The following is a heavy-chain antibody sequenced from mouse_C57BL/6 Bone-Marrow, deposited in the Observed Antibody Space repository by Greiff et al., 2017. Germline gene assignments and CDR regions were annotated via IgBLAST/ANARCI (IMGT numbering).Heavy chain of an antibody. D-gene: IGHD1-1*01. J-gene: IGHJ4*01. CDR2: IRNKANNHAT. CDR1: GFTFSDAW. V-gene: IGHV6-6*01. Sequence: EVKFEESGGGLVQPGGSMKLSCAASGFTFSDAWMDWVRQSPEKGLEWVAEIRNKANNHATYYAESVKGRFTISRDDSKSSVYLQMNSLRAEDTGIYYCTRLFYYYGSSYVGNAMDYWGQGTSVTVSS. CDR3: TRLFYYYGSSYVGNAMDY.